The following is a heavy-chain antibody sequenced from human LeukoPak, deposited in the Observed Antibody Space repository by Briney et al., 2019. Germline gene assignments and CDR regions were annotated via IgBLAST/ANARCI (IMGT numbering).Heavy chain of an antibody. J-gene: IGHJ4*02. V-gene: IGHV3-74*01. CDR1: GFTFSSHW. D-gene: IGHD1-26*01. Sequence: GGSLRLSCAASGFTFSSHWMPWVRQAPGKGLVWVSRINSDGSSTSYADSVKGRFTISRDNAKNTRYLQMNSLRAEDTAVYYCARVLDGVGAIRSFDYWGQGTLVTVSS. CDR2: INSDGSST. CDR3: ARVLDGVGAIRSFDY.